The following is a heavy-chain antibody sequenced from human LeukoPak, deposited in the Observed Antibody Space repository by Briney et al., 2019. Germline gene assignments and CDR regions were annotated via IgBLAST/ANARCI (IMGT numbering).Heavy chain of an antibody. V-gene: IGHV3-30*02. CDR1: GFIMSNNG. CDR2: SGYDGTKI. Sequence: GGSLRPSCAASGFIMSNNGMHWVRQAPGKGLEWVAFSGYDGTKIFYADSVRGRLTISRDNSKNTLFLQMNSLRPEDTSVYYWGRDGGGSERREGEGYFHYYYMDVWGKGTTVSVSS. J-gene: IGHJ6*03. CDR3: GRDGGGSERREGEGYFHYYYMDV. D-gene: IGHD3-16*01.